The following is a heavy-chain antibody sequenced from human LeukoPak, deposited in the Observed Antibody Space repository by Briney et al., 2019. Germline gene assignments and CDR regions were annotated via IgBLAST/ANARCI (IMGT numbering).Heavy chain of an antibody. CDR1: GYSISTGYY. D-gene: IGHD2-2*02. J-gene: IGHJ4*02. CDR2: ASYSGST. Sequence: SETLSLTCTVSGYSISTGYYWGWIRQPPGKGLGWIGSASYSGSTYLNPSLKSRVTMSVDTSKNQFSLILSSVTAADTALYYCASLIWGQYTYDYWGQGTLVTVSS. CDR3: ASLIWGQYTYDY. V-gene: IGHV4-38-2*02.